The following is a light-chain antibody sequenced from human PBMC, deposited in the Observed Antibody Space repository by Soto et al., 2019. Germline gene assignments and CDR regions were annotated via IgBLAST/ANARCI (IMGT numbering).Light chain of an antibody. V-gene: IGKV1-39*01. CDR1: QSISSS. CDR2: STS. Sequence: DIQMTQSPSSLSASVGDSVTITCRASQSISSSLNWYQQKQGKAPKLLIYSTSSLQSGVPSRFSGSGSGTEFSLTISSLQPEDFAVYYCQQSYSMPVTFGPGNKVDIK. J-gene: IGKJ3*01. CDR3: QQSYSMPVT.